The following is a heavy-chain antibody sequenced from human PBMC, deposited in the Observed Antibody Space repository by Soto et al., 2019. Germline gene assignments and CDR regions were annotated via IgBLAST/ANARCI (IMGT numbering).Heavy chain of an antibody. J-gene: IGHJ4*02. CDR1: GYIFTNYY. CDR2: INPLPTSGNT. CDR3: ARDLAAAAY. Sequence: ASVKVSCKASGYIFTNYYIHWVRQAPGQGLEWMAIINPLPTSGNTNYAQEFQGRVTVTRDTSTSTVYMELNSLRSDDTAIYYCARDLAAAAYWGQGTLVTVSS. D-gene: IGHD6-13*01. V-gene: IGHV1-46*01.